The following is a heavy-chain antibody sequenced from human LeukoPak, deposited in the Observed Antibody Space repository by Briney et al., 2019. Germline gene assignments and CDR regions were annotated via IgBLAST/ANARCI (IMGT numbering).Heavy chain of an antibody. V-gene: IGHV3-48*03. CDR3: ARDTYGSGNYYNAPLDY. Sequence: GGSLRLSCAASGFTFSSYEMNWVRQAPGKGLEWVSYISSGGSTIYYADSVKGRFTISRDNAKNSLYLQMNSLRAEDTAMYYCARDTYGSGNYYNAPLDYWGQGTLVTVSS. CDR1: GFTFSSYE. J-gene: IGHJ4*02. CDR2: ISSGGSTI. D-gene: IGHD3-10*01.